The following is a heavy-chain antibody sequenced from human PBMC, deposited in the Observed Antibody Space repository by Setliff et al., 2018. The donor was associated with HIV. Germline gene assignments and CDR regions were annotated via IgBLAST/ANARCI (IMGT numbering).Heavy chain of an antibody. J-gene: IGHJ6*03. CDR1: GESFSGYY. V-gene: IGHV4-34*01. D-gene: IGHD4-17*01. Sequence: SETLSLTCVVYGESFSGYYWSWIRRPPGKGLEWIGEINHSGSTNYNPSLKSRVTISLDTSKNQFSLKLSSVTTADTAVYYCARESPHGGDYILTTYYMDVWGKGTTVTVSS. CDR3: ARESPHGGDYILTTYYMDV. CDR2: INHSGST.